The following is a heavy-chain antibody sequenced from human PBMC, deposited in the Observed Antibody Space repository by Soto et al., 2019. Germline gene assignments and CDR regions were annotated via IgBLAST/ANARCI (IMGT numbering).Heavy chain of an antibody. CDR2: IYPGDSDN. CDR3: ARHDVLAAAGYYYYYYGMDV. Sequence: GESLKICCRGSGYSFASYWVGWVRQMPGKGLEWMGIIYPGDSDNRYSPSFQGQVTISADKSISTAYLQWSSLKASDTAMYYRARHDVLAAAGYYYYYYGMDVWGQGTTVTVSS. J-gene: IGHJ6*02. V-gene: IGHV5-51*01. CDR1: GYSFASYW. D-gene: IGHD6-13*01.